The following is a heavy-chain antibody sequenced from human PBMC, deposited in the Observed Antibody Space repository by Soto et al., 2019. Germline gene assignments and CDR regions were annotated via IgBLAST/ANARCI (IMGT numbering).Heavy chain of an antibody. CDR2: ISSGSSTI. CDR1: GVSFSRYS. V-gene: IGHV3-48*02. Sequence: GGSLRLSCVASGVSFSRYSMNWVRQAPGKGLEWISYISSGSSTIYYADSVRGRFTISRDNAKNSLYLQMNSLRDEDTALYYCARGGASAGKWQRYNWFDPWGQGTLVTVS. CDR3: ARGGASAGKWQRYNWFDP. D-gene: IGHD6-13*01. J-gene: IGHJ5*02.